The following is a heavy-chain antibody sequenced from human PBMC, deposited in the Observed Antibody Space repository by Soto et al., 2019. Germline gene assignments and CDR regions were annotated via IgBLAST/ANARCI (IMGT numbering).Heavy chain of an antibody. Sequence: GGSLRLSCTASGFTFGDYAMSWFRQAPGKGLEWVGFIRSKAYGGTTEYAASVKGRFTISRDDSKSIAYLQMNSLKTEDTAVYYCTRERSIAVAGTADYWGQGTLVTV. V-gene: IGHV3-49*03. CDR2: IRSKAYGGTT. CDR1: GFTFGDYA. D-gene: IGHD6-19*01. J-gene: IGHJ4*02. CDR3: TRERSIAVAGTADY.